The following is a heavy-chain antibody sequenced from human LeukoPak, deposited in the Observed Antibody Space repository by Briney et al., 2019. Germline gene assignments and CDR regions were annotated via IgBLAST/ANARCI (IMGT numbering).Heavy chain of an antibody. V-gene: IGHV3-23*01. CDR1: GFTFSSYA. D-gene: IGHD2-8*02. Sequence: GGSLRLSCAASGFTFSSYAMKWVRQAPGKGLEWVSTISGSGASTYYADSVRGRFTISRDNSKSTLSLQMNSLRAEDTAIYYCATYRQVLLPFESWGQGTLVTVSS. CDR2: ISGSGAST. J-gene: IGHJ4*02. CDR3: ATYRQVLLPFES.